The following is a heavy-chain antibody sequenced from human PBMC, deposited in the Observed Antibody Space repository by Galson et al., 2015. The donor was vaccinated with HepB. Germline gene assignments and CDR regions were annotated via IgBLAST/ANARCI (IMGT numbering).Heavy chain of an antibody. CDR3: AKDLGRYCGSTSCYYFDC. J-gene: IGHJ4*02. CDR2: IRGSGGST. Sequence: SLRLSCAASGFTFSSYGMSWVRQAPGKGLEWVSSIRGSGGSTHYADSVKGRFTISRDNSKNTLHLQMNSLRAEDTAVYYCAKDLGRYCGSTSCYYFDCWGQGTLVTVSS. V-gene: IGHV3-23*01. D-gene: IGHD2-2*01. CDR1: GFTFSSYG.